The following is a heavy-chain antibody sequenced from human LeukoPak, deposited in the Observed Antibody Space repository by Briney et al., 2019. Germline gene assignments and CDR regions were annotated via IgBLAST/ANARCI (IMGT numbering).Heavy chain of an antibody. V-gene: IGHV1-18*01. CDR2: ISAYNGNT. CDR1: GYTFTSYG. D-gene: IGHD4-17*01. CDR3: ASGTTVTTSFDY. J-gene: IGHJ4*02. Sequence: ASVKVSCKASGYTFTSYGISWVRQAPGQGLELVGWISAYNGNTNYSQKLQGRGTMTTDTSTSTAYMELRSLRSDDTAVYYCASGTTVTTSFDYWGQGTLVTVSS.